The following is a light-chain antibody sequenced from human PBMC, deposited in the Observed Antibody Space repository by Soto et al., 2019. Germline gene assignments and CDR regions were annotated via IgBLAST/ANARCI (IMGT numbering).Light chain of an antibody. CDR3: QVWDGITDHFYV. CDR2: DDS. CDR1: NIGSKS. V-gene: IGLV3-21*02. J-gene: IGLJ1*01. Sequence: SYELTQPPSVSVAPGQTATITCGGNNIGSKSVHWYQQKSGQAPVLVVYDDSDRPLGIPERFSGSNSGNTATLTISRVEAGDEADYYCQVWDGITDHFYVFGTGTKLTVL.